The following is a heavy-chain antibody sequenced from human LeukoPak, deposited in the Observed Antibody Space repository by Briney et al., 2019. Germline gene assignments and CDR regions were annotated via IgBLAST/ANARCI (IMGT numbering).Heavy chain of an antibody. CDR2: IRQDAKSK. D-gene: IGHD3-3*01. V-gene: IGHV3-7*01. J-gene: IGHJ4*02. CDR3: GRETWQAYNDFWSGYVTD. CDR1: GFAFSDSW. Sequence: QPGGSLRLSCAASGFAFSDSWMTWVRRAPGKGLEWVANIRQDAKSKYYVDSVKGRFTISRDNAHSTLYLDMNSLTAEDTATYYCGRETWQAYNDFWSGYVTDWGQGIVVTVSS.